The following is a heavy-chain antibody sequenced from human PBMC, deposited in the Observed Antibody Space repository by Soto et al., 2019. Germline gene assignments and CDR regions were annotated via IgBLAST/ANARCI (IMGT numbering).Heavy chain of an antibody. J-gene: IGHJ4*02. CDR1: GYTFSSSA. Sequence: QVRLVQSGPEVKKPEASVKVSCKASGYTFSSSAINWVRQAPGQGPEWMGWISSSGVTNYAQNFQGRVTLTVDSSTTTAYREVRSLSSSDTAIYYCAIAHGAYSPFAYWGQGTLVTVSS. CDR2: ISSSGVT. V-gene: IGHV1-18*04. D-gene: IGHD2-15*01. CDR3: AIAHGAYSPFAY.